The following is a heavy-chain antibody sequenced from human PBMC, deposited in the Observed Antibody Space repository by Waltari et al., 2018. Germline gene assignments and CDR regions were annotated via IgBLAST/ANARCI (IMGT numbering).Heavy chain of an antibody. V-gene: IGHV3-33*01. CDR2: IWYDGSNK. CDR1: GFTFSSYG. D-gene: IGHD7-27*01. Sequence: QVQLVESGGGVVQPGRSLRLSCAASGFTFSSYGMHWVRQAPGKGVEWVAVIWYDGSNKYYADSVKGRFTISRDNSKNTLYLQMNSLRAEDTAVYYCARANWARPGPWGQGTLVTVSS. CDR3: ARANWARPGP. J-gene: IGHJ5*02.